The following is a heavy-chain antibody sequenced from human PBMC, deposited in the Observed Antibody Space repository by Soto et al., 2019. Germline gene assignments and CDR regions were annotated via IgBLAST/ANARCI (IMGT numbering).Heavy chain of an antibody. J-gene: IGHJ4*02. CDR3: ARSVSCTNTACYGGFDY. CDR1: GYSFSNYA. D-gene: IGHD2-2*01. V-gene: IGHV1-3*01. Sequence: GASVKVSCKASGYSFSNYAIHWVRQAPGQGLEWMGWINGGNGNTKYSQNFQGRVTITRDTSATTAYMELSSLRSEDTAVYYCARSVSCTNTACYGGFDYWGQGTLVTVSS. CDR2: INGGNGNT.